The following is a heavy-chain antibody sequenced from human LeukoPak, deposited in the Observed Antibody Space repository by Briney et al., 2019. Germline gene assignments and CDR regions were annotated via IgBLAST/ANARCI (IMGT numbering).Heavy chain of an antibody. Sequence: SETLSLTCTVSGGSISSYYWSWIRQPAGKGLEWIGRIYTSGSTNYNPSLKSRVTMSVDTSKNQFSLKLSSVTAADTAVYYCARGGSGSRATYFFDYWGQGTLVTVSS. J-gene: IGHJ4*02. V-gene: IGHV4-4*07. CDR2: IYTSGST. D-gene: IGHD1-26*01. CDR3: ARGGSGSRATYFFDY. CDR1: GGSISSYY.